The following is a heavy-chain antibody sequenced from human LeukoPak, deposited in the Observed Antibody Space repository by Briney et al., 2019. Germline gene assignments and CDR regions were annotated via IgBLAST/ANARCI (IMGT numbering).Heavy chain of an antibody. V-gene: IGHV3-74*01. Sequence: QTGGSLRLSCAASGFTFSSYWMHWVRQAPGRGWGWVSRINRDGSSTSYADSVKGRFTISRDNAKNTLYLQMNSLRAEDTAVYYCAREGRTGYSSSWVYYFDYWGQGTLVTVSS. CDR2: INRDGSST. CDR3: AREGRTGYSSSWVYYFDY. CDR1: GFTFSSYW. D-gene: IGHD6-13*01. J-gene: IGHJ4*02.